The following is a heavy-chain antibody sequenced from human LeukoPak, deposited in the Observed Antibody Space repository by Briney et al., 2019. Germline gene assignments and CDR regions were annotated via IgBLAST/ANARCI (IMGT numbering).Heavy chain of an antibody. CDR1: GYTFTGYY. D-gene: IGHD2-15*01. Sequence: ASVKVSCKASGYTFTGYYMHRVRQAPGQGLEWMGWINPNSGGTNYAQKFQGRVTMTRDTSISTAYMELSRLRSDDTAVYYCARYCSGGTCSPIDYWGQGTLVTVSS. CDR3: ARYCSGGTCSPIDY. J-gene: IGHJ4*02. V-gene: IGHV1-2*02. CDR2: INPNSGGT.